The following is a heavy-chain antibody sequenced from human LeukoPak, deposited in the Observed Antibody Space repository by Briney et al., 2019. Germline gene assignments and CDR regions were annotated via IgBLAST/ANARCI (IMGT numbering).Heavy chain of an antibody. Sequence: ASVKVSCKTSGYTFTTYSIHWVRQAPGQGLEWMGWINANNGNTNYAQNLQGRVTMTRDTSTSTAYMELRSLRSDDTAVYYCARGVGSVPAAILYYYMDVWGKGTTVTVSS. V-gene: IGHV1-18*01. CDR2: INANNGNT. CDR1: GYTFTTYS. CDR3: ARGVGSVPAAILYYYMDV. J-gene: IGHJ6*03. D-gene: IGHD2-2*01.